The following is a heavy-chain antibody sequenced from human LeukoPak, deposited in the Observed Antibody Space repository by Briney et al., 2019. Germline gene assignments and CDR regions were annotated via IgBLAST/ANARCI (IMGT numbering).Heavy chain of an antibody. J-gene: IGHJ1*01. CDR2: IYYSGST. D-gene: IGHD2-15*01. CDR1: GGSINSYY. CDR3: ARARGGSSWSGDFQH. V-gene: IGHV4-59*12. Sequence: SETLSLTXTVSGGSINSYYWSWTRQSPGKGLEWIGSIYYSGSTNYNPSLESRVTISVDTSKNQFSLKVSSVTAADTAAYYCARARGGSSWSGDFQHWGQGTLVTISS.